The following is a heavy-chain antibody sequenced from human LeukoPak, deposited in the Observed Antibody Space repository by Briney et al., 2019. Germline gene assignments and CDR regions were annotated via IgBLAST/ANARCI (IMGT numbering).Heavy chain of an antibody. Sequence: SVKVSCKASGGTFSSYAISWVRQAPGQGLEWMGRIIPIFGIANYAQKFQGRVTITADKSTSTAYMGLSSLRSEDTAVYYCARLDSSGWYYFDYWGQGTLVTVSS. V-gene: IGHV1-69*04. D-gene: IGHD6-19*01. CDR1: GGTFSSYA. J-gene: IGHJ4*02. CDR3: ARLDSSGWYYFDY. CDR2: IIPIFGIA.